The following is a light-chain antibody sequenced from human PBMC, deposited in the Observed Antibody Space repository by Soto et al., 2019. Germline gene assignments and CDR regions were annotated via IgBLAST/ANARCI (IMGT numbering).Light chain of an antibody. CDR3: AAWDDSLNGVV. V-gene: IGLV1-44*01. CDR2: SNN. CDR1: SSNIGSTT. J-gene: IGLJ2*01. Sequence: QLVLTQPPSSSVTPGQRVTISCSGSSSNIGSTTVTWFPPLPGTAPKLLIFSNNQRPSGVPDRFSGSKSGTSASLAISGLQSEDEADYYCAAWDDSLNGVVFGGGTKLTVL.